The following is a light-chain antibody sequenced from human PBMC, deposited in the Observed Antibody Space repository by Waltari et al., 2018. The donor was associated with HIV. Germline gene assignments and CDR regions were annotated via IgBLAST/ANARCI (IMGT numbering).Light chain of an antibody. CDR2: EVS. CDR3: SSYAGSNNLV. J-gene: IGLJ2*01. Sequence: QSALTQPPSASGSPGQSVTISCTGTSSAVGGYHYVSWYQQHPGKAPKLMIYEVSKRPSGVPDRFFGSKSGNTASLTVSGLQAEDEADYYCSSYAGSNNLVFGGGTKLTVL. V-gene: IGLV2-8*01. CDR1: SSAVGGYHY.